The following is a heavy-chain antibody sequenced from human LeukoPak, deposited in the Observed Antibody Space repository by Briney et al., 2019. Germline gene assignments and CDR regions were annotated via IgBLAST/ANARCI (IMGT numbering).Heavy chain of an antibody. V-gene: IGHV4-30-4*08. CDR1: GGSISSGDYY. Sequence: KPSETLSLTCTVSGGSISSGDYYWSWIRQPPGKGLEWIGYIYYSGSTYYNPSLKSRVTISVDTSKNQFSLKLSSVTAADTAVYYCARGPGDFWSGSHPPVGAFDIWGQGTMVTVSS. J-gene: IGHJ3*02. CDR3: ARGPGDFWSGSHPPVGAFDI. D-gene: IGHD3-3*01. CDR2: IYYSGST.